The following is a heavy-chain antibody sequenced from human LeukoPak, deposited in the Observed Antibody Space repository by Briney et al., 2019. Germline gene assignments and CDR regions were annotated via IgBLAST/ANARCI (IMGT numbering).Heavy chain of an antibody. CDR3: ARGSNAIDY. Sequence: GGSLRLSCSASGFTFTSYTMNWVRQAPGKGLEWVSSITSGGSYIYYADSVKGRFTISRDNAKNSLYLQMNSLRAEDTAVYCCARGSNAIDYWGQGTLVTVSS. J-gene: IGHJ4*02. CDR2: ITSGGSYI. D-gene: IGHD4/OR15-4a*01. CDR1: GFTFTSYT. V-gene: IGHV3-21*01.